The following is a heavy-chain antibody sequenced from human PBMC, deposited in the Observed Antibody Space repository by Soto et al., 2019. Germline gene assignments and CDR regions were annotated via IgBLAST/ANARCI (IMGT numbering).Heavy chain of an antibody. Sequence: VGSLRLSCAASGFTFSDHYMDWVRQAPGKGLEWVGRTRNKANSYTTEYAASVKGRFTISRDDSKNSLYLQMNSLKTEDTAVYYCASVHPEYSGYDMVDAFDIWGQGTMVTVSS. V-gene: IGHV3-72*01. D-gene: IGHD5-12*01. J-gene: IGHJ3*02. CDR1: GFTFSDHY. CDR3: ASVHPEYSGYDMVDAFDI. CDR2: TRNKANSYTT.